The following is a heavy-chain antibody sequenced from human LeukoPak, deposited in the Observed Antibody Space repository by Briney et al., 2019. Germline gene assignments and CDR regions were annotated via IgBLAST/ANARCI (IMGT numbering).Heavy chain of an antibody. V-gene: IGHV1-2*02. CDR2: INPNSGGT. D-gene: IGHD5-12*01. J-gene: IGHJ4*02. CDR1: GYTFTSYG. CDR3: ARAIVATSKGYYFDY. Sequence: ASVKVSCKASGYTFTSYGISWVRQAPGQGLEWMGWINPNSGGTNYAQRFQGRVTMTRDTSISTAYMELSRLRSDDTAVYYCARAIVATSKGYYFDYWGQGTLVTVSS.